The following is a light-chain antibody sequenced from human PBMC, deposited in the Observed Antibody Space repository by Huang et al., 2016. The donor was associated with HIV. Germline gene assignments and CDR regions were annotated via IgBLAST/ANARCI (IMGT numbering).Light chain of an antibody. J-gene: IGKJ1*01. V-gene: IGKV3-15*01. CDR3: QQYNNWPRT. Sequence: IVMTQSPVTLSVSPGERATLSCRASQSVGRNLAWYQQKPGQAPRLLIYGASTRATGIPARFSGSGSGSEFTLTISSLQSEDLAVYYCQQYNNWPRTFGQGTKVEIK. CDR2: GAS. CDR1: QSVGRN.